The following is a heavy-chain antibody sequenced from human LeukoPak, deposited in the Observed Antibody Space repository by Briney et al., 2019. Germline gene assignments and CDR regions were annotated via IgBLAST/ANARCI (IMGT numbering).Heavy chain of an antibody. J-gene: IGHJ3*02. V-gene: IGHV1-2*06. CDR1: GYTFTGYY. D-gene: IGHD4-23*01. CDR2: INPNSGGT. Sequence: ASVKVSCKASGYTFTGYYMHWVRQAPGQGLEWKGRINPNSGGTNYAQKFQGRVTMTRDTSISTAYMELSRLRSDDTAVYYCARFGAMTMVVTPDGAIWGQGPMVTVSS. CDR3: ARFGAMTMVVTPDGAI.